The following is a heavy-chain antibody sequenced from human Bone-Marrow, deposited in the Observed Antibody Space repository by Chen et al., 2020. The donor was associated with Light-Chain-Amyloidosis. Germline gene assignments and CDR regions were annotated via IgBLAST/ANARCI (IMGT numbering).Heavy chain of an antibody. CDR3: ARGPATFIRLLDY. CDR1: GFTFSAYW. J-gene: IGHJ4*02. V-gene: IGHV3-7*03. CDR2: MKEDGTAR. D-gene: IGHD3-16*01. Sequence: EVQLVESGGVLVQPGDSLRLSCAASGFTFSAYWMTWVRQAPGKGLEWVANMKEDGTARDYLASVKGRFPISRDNAKNSLYLHMNSLRSEDTAVYFCARGPATFIRLLDYWGPGTPVTVAS.